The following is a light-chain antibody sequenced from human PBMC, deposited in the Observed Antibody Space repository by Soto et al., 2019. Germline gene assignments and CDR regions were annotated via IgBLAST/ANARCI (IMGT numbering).Light chain of an antibody. CDR2: HVS. CDR1: GTDVGQYNY. J-gene: IGLJ1*01. CDR3: CSYAGTSTYV. Sequence: QSALTQPPSASGSPGQSVTISCTGAGTDVGQYNYVSWYQQHPGKAPKLLIHHVSRRPSGVPARFSGSKSGNPASLTVSGLQTEDEADYYCCSYAGTSTYVFGTGTKVTVL. V-gene: IGLV2-8*01.